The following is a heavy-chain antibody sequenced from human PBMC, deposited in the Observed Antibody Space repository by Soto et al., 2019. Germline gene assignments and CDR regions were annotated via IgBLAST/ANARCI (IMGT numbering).Heavy chain of an antibody. CDR3: ARLPSLYSHPDY. J-gene: IGHJ4*02. D-gene: IGHD2-15*01. CDR2: IYHNGSP. Sequence: LSLTCVVSGGSISSTNWWTWVRQPPGKRLEWIGEIYHNGSPTYSPSLRGRATISVDKSNNQFSLRLRSVTAADTAVYYCARLPSLYSHPDYWGQGTLVTVS. V-gene: IGHV4-4*02. CDR1: GGSISSTNW.